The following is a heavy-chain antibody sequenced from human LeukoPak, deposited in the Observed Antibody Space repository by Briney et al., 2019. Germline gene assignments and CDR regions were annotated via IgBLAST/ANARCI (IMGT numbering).Heavy chain of an antibody. D-gene: IGHD2-21*01. CDR2: INPSGGST. CDR1: GYTFTSYY. CDR3: ARAEISGGDCHH. J-gene: IGHJ5*02. V-gene: IGHV1-46*03. Sequence: ASVKVSCKASGYTFTSYYMHRVRQAPGQGLEWMGIINPSGGSTSYAQKFQGRVTMTRDTSTSTVYMELSSLRSEDTAVYYCARAEISGGDCHHWGQGTLVTVSS.